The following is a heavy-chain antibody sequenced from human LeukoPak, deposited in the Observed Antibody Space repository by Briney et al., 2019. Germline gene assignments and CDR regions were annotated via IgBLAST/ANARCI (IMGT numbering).Heavy chain of an antibody. D-gene: IGHD5-18*01. CDR1: GFTFSSYW. CDR3: AREAPGLDTAMSNYYYYYMDV. Sequence: GGSLRLSCAASGFTFSSYWMSWVRQAPGKGLEWVANIKQDGSEKYYVDSVKGRFTISRDNAKNSLYLQMNSLRAEDTAVYYCAREAPGLDTAMSNYYYYYMDVWGKGNPGHRLL. J-gene: IGHJ6*03. CDR2: IKQDGSEK. V-gene: IGHV3-7*01.